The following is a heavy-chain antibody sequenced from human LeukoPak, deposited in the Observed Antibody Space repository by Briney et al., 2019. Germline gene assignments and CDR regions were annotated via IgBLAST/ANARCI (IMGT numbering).Heavy chain of an antibody. CDR3: ARELMTTMTTVDD. CDR1: GFTFTDEY. CDR2: INPYSGAI. J-gene: IGHJ4*02. Sequence: ASVKVSCKSSGFTFTDEYIHWVRQAPGQGLEWMGWINPYSGAINYAQKFQGRVTLTRDTSINTAYMDLSRLTSDDTAVYYCARELMTTMTTVDDWGQGTLVTVSS. D-gene: IGHD4-17*01. V-gene: IGHV1-2*02.